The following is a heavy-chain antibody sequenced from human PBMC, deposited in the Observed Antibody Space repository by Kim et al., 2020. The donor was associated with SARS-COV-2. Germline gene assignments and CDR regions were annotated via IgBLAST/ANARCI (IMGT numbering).Heavy chain of an antibody. CDR3: ARGTRYVDC. CDR2: TTI. Sequence: TTITNPASVEGRFSVSRDKAKNSVFLQMNSLRDEDTAVYYCARGTRYVDCWGQGTLVTVSS. D-gene: IGHD1-20*01. J-gene: IGHJ4*02. V-gene: IGHV3-48*02.